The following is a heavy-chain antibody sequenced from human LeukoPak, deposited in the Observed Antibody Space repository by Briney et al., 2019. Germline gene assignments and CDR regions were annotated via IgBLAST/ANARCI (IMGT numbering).Heavy chain of an antibody. CDR3: ARDPGRWLQLGPDAFDI. Sequence: SETLSLTCTVSGGSISSFYWSWIRQPPGKGLEWIGYIYYSGSTNYNPSLKSRVTISVDTSKNQFSLKLSSVTAADTAVYYCARDPGRWLQLGPDAFDIWGQGTMVTVSS. V-gene: IGHV4-59*01. J-gene: IGHJ3*02. CDR2: IYYSGST. D-gene: IGHD5-24*01. CDR1: GGSISSFY.